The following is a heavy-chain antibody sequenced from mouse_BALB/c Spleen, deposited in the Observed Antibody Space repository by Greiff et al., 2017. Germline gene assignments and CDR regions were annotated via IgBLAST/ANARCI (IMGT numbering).Heavy chain of an antibody. J-gene: IGHJ4*01. CDR1: GFNIKDTY. Sequence: EVKLMESGAELVKPGASVKLSCTASGFNIKDTYMHWVKQRPEQGLEWIGRIDPANGNTKYDPKFQGKATITADTSSNTAYLQLSSLTSEDTAVYYCARGNYVAMDYWGQGTSVTVSS. CDR2: IDPANGNT. V-gene: IGHV14-3*02. D-gene: IGHD2-1*01. CDR3: ARGNYVAMDY.